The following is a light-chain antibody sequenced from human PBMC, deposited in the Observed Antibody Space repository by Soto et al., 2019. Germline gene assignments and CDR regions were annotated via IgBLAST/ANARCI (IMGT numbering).Light chain of an antibody. CDR2: GAS. CDR1: QSVGRNY. V-gene: IGKV3-20*01. J-gene: IGKJ4*01. Sequence: EIVLTQSPGTLSVSPGERATLSCRASQSVGRNYLAWYQQKPGQAPRLLIYGASNSATGIPDRFSGSGSRTDFTLTISRLEPEDFAVYYCQQYASSPLTFGGGTKVETK. CDR3: QQYASSPLT.